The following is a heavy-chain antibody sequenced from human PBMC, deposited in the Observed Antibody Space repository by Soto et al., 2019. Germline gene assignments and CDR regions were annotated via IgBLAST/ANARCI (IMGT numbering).Heavy chain of an antibody. CDR3: ARGELEYYFDF. CDR1: GFTFSSYN. J-gene: IGHJ4*02. CDR2: ISRGSSYI. Sequence: EVQLVESGGGLVKPGESLRLSCAASGFTFSSYNMNWVRQAPGKGLEWVSSISRGSSYIYYADSVKGRFTISRDNAKNSLYLQMNSLRAEDTAMYYCARGELEYYFDFWSQGTLVTVSS. D-gene: IGHD1-7*01. V-gene: IGHV3-21*02.